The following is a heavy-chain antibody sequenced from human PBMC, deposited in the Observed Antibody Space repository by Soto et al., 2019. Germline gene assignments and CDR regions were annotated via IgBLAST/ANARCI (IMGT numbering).Heavy chain of an antibody. V-gene: IGHV4-59*08. CDR3: ARGRWPQLPAS. CDR2: IYYSGST. D-gene: IGHD1-26*01. Sequence: QVQLQESGPGLVKPSETLSLTCTVSGGSISSYFWIWLRQPPGKGLEYIGYIYYSGSTNYNPSLKSRGTISVDTSKNQCSMRLSSVTAADTAVYYCARGRWPQLPASWGQGTLVTVSS. CDR1: GGSISSYF. J-gene: IGHJ5*02.